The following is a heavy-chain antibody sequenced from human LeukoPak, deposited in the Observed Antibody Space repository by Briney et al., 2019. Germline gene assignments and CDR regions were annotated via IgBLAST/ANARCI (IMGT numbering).Heavy chain of an antibody. D-gene: IGHD3-16*01. CDR1: GGSISSYY. CDR3: ARGQALNRVWDGFDI. CDR2: IYYSGGT. Sequence: SETLSLTCTVSGGSISSYYWSWIRQPPGKGLEWIGYIYYSGGTNYNPSLKSRVTISVDTSKNQFSLKLSSVTAADTAVYYCARGQALNRVWDGFDIWGQGTMVTVSS. J-gene: IGHJ3*02. V-gene: IGHV4-59*01.